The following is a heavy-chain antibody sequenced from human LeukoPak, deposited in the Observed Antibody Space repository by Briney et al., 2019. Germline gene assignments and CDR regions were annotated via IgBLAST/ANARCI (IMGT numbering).Heavy chain of an antibody. Sequence: GGSLRLSCAASGFTFSVYAMSWVRQAPGKGLEWVSPISSSSSYIYYADSVKGRFTISRDNAKNSLYLQMNSLRAEDTAVYYCARDRGGYCSGGGCPWPFDYWGQGTLVTVSS. CDR3: ARDRGGYCSGGGCPWPFDY. CDR1: GFTFSVYA. J-gene: IGHJ4*02. CDR2: ISSSSSYI. D-gene: IGHD2-15*01. V-gene: IGHV3-21*01.